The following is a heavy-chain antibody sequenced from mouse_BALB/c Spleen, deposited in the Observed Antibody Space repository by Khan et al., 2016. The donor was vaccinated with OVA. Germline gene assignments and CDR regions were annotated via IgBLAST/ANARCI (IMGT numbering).Heavy chain of an antibody. CDR3: ARWNYRYDGYFDY. CDR2: INYSGST. CDR1: GDSITSGY. D-gene: IGHD2-14*01. V-gene: IGHV3-8*02. Sequence: EVQLQESGPSLVKPSQTLSLTCSVTGDSITSGYWNWIRKFPGNKLEYMGYINYSGSTYYNPSLKRRISITRDTSKNQYYLQLNSVTSEDTATYYCARWNYRYDGYFDYWGQGTTLTVSS. J-gene: IGHJ2*01.